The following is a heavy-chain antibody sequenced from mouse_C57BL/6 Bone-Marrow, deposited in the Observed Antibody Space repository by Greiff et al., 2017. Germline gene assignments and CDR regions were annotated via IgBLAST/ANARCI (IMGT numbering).Heavy chain of an antibody. CDR3: AREGDYYGSAWFAY. V-gene: IGHV1-81*01. Sequence: VQRVESGAELARPGASVKLSCKASGYTFTSYGISWVKQRTGQGLEWIGEIYPRSGNTYYNEKFKGKATLTADKSSSTAYMELRSLTSEDSAVYFCAREGDYYGSAWFAYWGQGTLVTVSA. J-gene: IGHJ3*01. CDR2: IYPRSGNT. D-gene: IGHD1-1*01. CDR1: GYTFTSYG.